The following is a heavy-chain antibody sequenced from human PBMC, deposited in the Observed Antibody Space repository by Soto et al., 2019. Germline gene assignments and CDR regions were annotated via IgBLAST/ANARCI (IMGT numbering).Heavy chain of an antibody. J-gene: IGHJ4*02. Sequence: VGSLRLSCASSVFTFSSYAMHCVRHSPGKGLEWVAVISYDGSNKYYADSVKGRFTISRDNSKNTLYLQMNSLRAEDTAVYSCARGGGSSFGLEQYYFDFLGQGTLFTVSS. D-gene: IGHD5-18*01. V-gene: IGHV3-30-3*01. CDR1: VFTFSSYA. CDR3: ARGGGSSFGLEQYYFDF. CDR2: ISYDGSNK.